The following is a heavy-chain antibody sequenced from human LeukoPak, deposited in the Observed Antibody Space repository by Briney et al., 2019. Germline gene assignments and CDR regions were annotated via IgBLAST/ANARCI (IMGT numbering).Heavy chain of an antibody. CDR2: IYYSGST. V-gene: IGHV4-59*01. D-gene: IGHD3-22*01. J-gene: IGHJ4*02. CDR1: GGSISSYY. CDR3: ARAWRYFYDSSGFDY. Sequence: SETLSLTCTVSGGSISSYYWSWIRQPPGKGLEWIGYIYYSGSTNYNPSLKRRVTISVDTSKNQFSLKLSSVTAADTAVYYCARAWRYFYDSSGFDYWGQGTLVTVSS.